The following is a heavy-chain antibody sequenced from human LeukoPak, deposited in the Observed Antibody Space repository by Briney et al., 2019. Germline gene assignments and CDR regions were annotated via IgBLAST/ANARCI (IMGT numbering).Heavy chain of an antibody. V-gene: IGHV3-7*01. Sequence: GGSLRLSCAASGFTFSSYWMSWVRQAPGKGLEWVANIKQDGSEKYYVDSVKGRFTISRDNAKNSLYLQMNSLRAEDTAVYYCARDVQDIVVVPAVETKVIFYYYYMDVWGKGTTVTVSS. J-gene: IGHJ6*03. CDR1: GFTFSSYW. CDR3: ARDVQDIVVVPAVETKVIFYYYYMDV. CDR2: IKQDGSEK. D-gene: IGHD2-2*01.